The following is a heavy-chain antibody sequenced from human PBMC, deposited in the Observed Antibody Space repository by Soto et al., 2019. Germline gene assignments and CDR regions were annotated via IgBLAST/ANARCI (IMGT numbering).Heavy chain of an antibody. Sequence: GASVKVSCKASGYTFTGYYMHWVRQAPGQGLEWMGWINPNSGGTNYAQKFQGRVTMTRDTSISTAYMELSRLRSDDTAVYYCAREHYDCGDYERGGLEPWGQGTLVTVSS. CDR1: GYTFTGYY. J-gene: IGHJ5*02. D-gene: IGHD4-17*01. V-gene: IGHV1-2*02. CDR3: AREHYDCGDYERGGLEP. CDR2: INPNSGGT.